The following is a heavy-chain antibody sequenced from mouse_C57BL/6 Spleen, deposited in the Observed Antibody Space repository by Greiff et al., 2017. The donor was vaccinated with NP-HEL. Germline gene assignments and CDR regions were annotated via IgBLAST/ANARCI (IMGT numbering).Heavy chain of an antibody. J-gene: IGHJ1*03. D-gene: IGHD2-5*01. V-gene: IGHV1-55*01. CDR2: IYPASGST. CDR3: EGSNLWYFDD. CDR1: GYTFTSYW. Sequence: VQLQQPGAELVKPGASVKMSCKASGYTFTSYWITWVKQRPGQGLEWIGDIYPASGSTNYNEKFKSKATLTVDTSSSTAYMHLRSLTSEDSAVSYCEGSNLWYFDDWGTGTTVTVSS.